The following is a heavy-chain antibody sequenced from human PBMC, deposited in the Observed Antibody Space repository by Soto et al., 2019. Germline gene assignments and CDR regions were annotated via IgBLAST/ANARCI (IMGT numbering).Heavy chain of an antibody. J-gene: IGHJ5*02. D-gene: IGHD3-3*01. CDR3: AKGGARGYYDFWSGSLVDKWFDP. Sequence: GGSLKLSCAASGFTFSSSGMHWGRQDPGKGLEWVAVISYDGSNKFYADSVKGRFTISRDNSKNTLYLQMNSLRAEDTAVYYCAKGGARGYYDFWSGSLVDKWFDPWGQGPLLTVS. V-gene: IGHV3-30*18. CDR1: GFTFSSSG. CDR2: ISYDGSNK.